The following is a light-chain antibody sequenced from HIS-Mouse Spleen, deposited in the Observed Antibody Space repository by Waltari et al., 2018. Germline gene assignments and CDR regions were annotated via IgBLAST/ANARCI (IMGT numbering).Light chain of an antibody. Sequence: QSVLTQPPSASGTPGQRVTISCSGSSSNLGSNYVYWYQQLPRTAPKLLSYRNNQRPSGVPDRFSGSKSGTSASLAISGLRSEDEADYYCAAWDDSLSGVVFGGGTKLTVL. CDR1: SSNLGSNY. J-gene: IGLJ2*01. CDR3: AAWDDSLSGVV. CDR2: RNN. V-gene: IGLV1-47*01.